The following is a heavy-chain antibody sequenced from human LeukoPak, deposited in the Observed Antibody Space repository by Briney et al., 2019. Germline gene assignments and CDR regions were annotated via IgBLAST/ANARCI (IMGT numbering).Heavy chain of an antibody. Sequence: QSGGFLRLSCAASGFTFSSYAMHWVRQAPGKGLEWVAVISYDGSNKYYADSVKGRFTISRDNSKNTLYLQMNSLRAEDTAVYYCARGCGFWYFDLWGRGTLVTVSS. J-gene: IGHJ2*01. CDR1: GFTFSSYA. CDR3: ARGCGFWYFDL. V-gene: IGHV3-30*04. CDR2: ISYDGSNK.